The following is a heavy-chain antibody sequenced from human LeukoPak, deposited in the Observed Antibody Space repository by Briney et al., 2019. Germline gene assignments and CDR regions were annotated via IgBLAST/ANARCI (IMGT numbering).Heavy chain of an antibody. V-gene: IGHV1-8*03. D-gene: IGHD3-10*01. CDR1: GYTFTNYD. Sequence: ASVKVSCKASGYTFTNYDVNWVRQATGQGLEWMGWMDPKSNNRGYAQKFQGRVTITTDTSISTAYMELSSLRSDDTAVYYCTRGLKGNYYSGSGTYRWFAPWGQGTLVTVSS. J-gene: IGHJ5*02. CDR2: MDPKSNNR. CDR3: TRGLKGNYYSGSGTYRWFAP.